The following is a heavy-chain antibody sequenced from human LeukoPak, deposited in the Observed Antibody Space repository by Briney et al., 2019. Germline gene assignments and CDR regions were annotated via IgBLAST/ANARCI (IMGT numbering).Heavy chain of an antibody. V-gene: IGHV1-2*02. J-gene: IGHJ5*02. CDR1: GYTFTGYY. CDR3: SRSGFVVRTTAKTANWFDP. D-gene: IGHD2-2*01. Sequence: ASVKVSCKASGYTFTGYYMHWVRQAPGQGLEWMGWINPNSGGTNYAQKFQGRVTMTRDTSISTAYMELSRLRSDDTAVYYCSRSGFVVRTTAKTANWFDPWGQGTLVTVSS. CDR2: INPNSGGT.